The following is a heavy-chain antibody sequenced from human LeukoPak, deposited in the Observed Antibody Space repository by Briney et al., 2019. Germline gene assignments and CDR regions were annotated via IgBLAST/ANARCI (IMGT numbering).Heavy chain of an antibody. CDR2: IYTSGST. CDR3: ARGRYGSGSYSTFDY. J-gene: IGHJ4*02. V-gene: IGHV4-4*07. Sequence: SETLSLTCTVSGGSISSYYWSWIRQPAGKGLEWIGRIYTSGSTNYNPSLKSRVTISVDRSKNQSSLKLSSVTAADTAVYYCARGRYGSGSYSTFDYWGQGTLVTVSS. D-gene: IGHD3-10*01. CDR1: GGSISSYY.